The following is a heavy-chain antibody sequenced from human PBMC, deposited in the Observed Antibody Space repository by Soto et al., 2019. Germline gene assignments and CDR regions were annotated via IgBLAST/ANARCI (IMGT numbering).Heavy chain of an antibody. CDR3: ARDQLELLARRDWFDP. Sequence: GASVKVSCKASGGTFSSYTISWVRQAPGQGLEWMGRIIPILDIANYAQKFQGRVTITADKSTSTAYMELSSLRSEDTAVYYCARDQLELLARRDWFDPWGQGTLVTVSS. CDR1: GGTFSSYT. J-gene: IGHJ5*02. CDR2: IIPILDIA. D-gene: IGHD1-7*01. V-gene: IGHV1-69*04.